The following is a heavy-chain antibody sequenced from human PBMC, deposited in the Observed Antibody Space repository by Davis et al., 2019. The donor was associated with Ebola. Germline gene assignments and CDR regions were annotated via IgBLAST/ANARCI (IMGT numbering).Heavy chain of an antibody. J-gene: IGHJ6*02. CDR1: GFTFSSYG. V-gene: IGHV3-30*03. Sequence: GESLKISCAASGFTFSSYGMHWVRQAPGKGLEWVAVISYDGSNKYYADSVKGRFTISRDNSKNTLYLQMNSLRAEDTAVYYCAREDIVVVPAAIGYYYYGMDVWGQGTTVTVSS. CDR2: ISYDGSNK. D-gene: IGHD2-2*02. CDR3: AREDIVVVPAAIGYYYYGMDV.